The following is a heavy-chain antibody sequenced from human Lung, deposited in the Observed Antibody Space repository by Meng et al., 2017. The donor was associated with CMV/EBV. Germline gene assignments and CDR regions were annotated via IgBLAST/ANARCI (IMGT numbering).Heavy chain of an antibody. V-gene: IGHV7-4-1*02. Sequence: QGERVQSGSELKKPRASVKVSCKASGYTFSTYTINWVRQAHGRGLEWMGWISTNTGTPTYTQGFTGRFVFSLDTSVSTAYLQISSLKAEDTAVYYCARGGNFDPWGQGTLVTVSS. CDR2: ISTNTGTP. J-gene: IGHJ5*02. D-gene: IGHD2/OR15-2a*01. CDR1: GYTFSTYT. CDR3: ARGGNFDP.